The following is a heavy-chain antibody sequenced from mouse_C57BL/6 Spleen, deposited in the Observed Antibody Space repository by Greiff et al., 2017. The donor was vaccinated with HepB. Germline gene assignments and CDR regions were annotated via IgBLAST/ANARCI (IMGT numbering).Heavy chain of an antibody. CDR2: IDPSDSYT. V-gene: IGHV1-69*01. J-gene: IGHJ4*01. Sequence: QVQLQQPGAELVMPGASVKLSCKASGYTFISYWMHWVKQRPGQGLEWIGEIDPSDSYTNYNQKFKGKSTLTVDKSSSTAYMQLSSLTSEDSAVYYCAREGAMDYWGQGTTVTVSS. CDR1: GYTFISYW. CDR3: AREGAMDY.